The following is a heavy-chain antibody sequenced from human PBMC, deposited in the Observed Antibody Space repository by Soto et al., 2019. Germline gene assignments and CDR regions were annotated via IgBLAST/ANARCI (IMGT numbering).Heavy chain of an antibody. CDR1: GGSISSRTYW. V-gene: IGHV4-39*01. CDR2: PYYSGSA. CDR3: ARHPRDDYNYGGSGIFDY. D-gene: IGHD4-4*01. J-gene: IGHJ4*02. Sequence: QLQLQESGPGLVKPSETLSLTCTVSGGSISSRTYWWAWIRQPPGKGLEWIGDPYYSGSAYYNPSLKSRVIISLDTSKNQFSLRLNSVTAADTAVYYCARHPRDDYNYGGSGIFDYWGQGALVTVSS.